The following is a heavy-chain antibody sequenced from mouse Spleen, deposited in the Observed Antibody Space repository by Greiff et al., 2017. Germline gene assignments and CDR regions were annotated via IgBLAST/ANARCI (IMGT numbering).Heavy chain of an antibody. CDR2: ISSGGGST. J-gene: IGHJ2*01. Sequence: EVKLVESGGGLVKPGGSLKLSCAASGFAFSSYDMSWVRQTPEKRLEWVAYISSGGGSTYYPDTVKGRFTISRDNAKNTLYLQMSSLKSEDTAMYYCARVLPYYFDYWGQGTTLTVSS. V-gene: IGHV5-12-1*01. CDR1: GFAFSSYD. CDR3: ARVLPYYFDY.